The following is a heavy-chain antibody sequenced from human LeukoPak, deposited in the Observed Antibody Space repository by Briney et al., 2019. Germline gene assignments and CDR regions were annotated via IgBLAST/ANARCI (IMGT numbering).Heavy chain of an antibody. CDR3: ARVVGGNYYGSETDDY. V-gene: IGHV1-2*02. J-gene: IGHJ4*02. CDR2: ISPNSGGT. CDR1: GYTFTGYY. Sequence: ASVKVSCKASGYTFTGYYMHWVRQAPGQGLEWMGWISPNSGGTKYAQKFQGRVTMTRDTSISTAYMELSRLRSDDTAVYYCARVVGGNYYGSETDDYWGQGTLVTVSS. D-gene: IGHD3-10*01.